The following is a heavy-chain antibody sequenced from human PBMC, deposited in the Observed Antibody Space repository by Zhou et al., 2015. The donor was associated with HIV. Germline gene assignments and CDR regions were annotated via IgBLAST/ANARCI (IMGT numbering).Heavy chain of an antibody. CDR2: IIPIFGTA. Sequence: QVQLVQSGAEVKKPGSSVKVSCKASGGTFSSYAISWVRQAPGQGLEWMGGIIPIFGTANYAQKFQGRVTITADESTSTAYMELSSLRSEDTAVYYCARERFGWGSSSCPGRSTWGQGTLGHRLL. D-gene: IGHD6-13*01. CDR1: GGTFSSYA. CDR3: ARERFGWGSSSCPGRST. J-gene: IGHJ4*02. V-gene: IGHV1-69*01.